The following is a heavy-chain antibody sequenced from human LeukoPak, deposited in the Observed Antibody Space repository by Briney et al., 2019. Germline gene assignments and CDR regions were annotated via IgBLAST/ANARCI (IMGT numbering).Heavy chain of an antibody. V-gene: IGHV3-74*01. J-gene: IGHJ4*02. D-gene: IGHD1-26*01. Sequence: PGGSLRLSCAASGFTFSNYWMHWVRQAPGKGLVWVSRINSDGINTSYADSVKGRFTISRDNAKNTLNLQMNSLRAEDTAVYYCAKDFKAGATYFDYWGQGTLVTVSS. CDR3: AKDFKAGATYFDY. CDR2: INSDGINT. CDR1: GFTFSNYW.